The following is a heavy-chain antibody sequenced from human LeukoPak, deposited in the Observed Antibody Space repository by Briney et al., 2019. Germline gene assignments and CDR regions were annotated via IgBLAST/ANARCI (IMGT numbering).Heavy chain of an antibody. J-gene: IGHJ4*02. D-gene: IGHD4-17*01. CDR1: GFTFSSYW. Sequence: PGGSLRLSCAASGFTFSSYWMHWVRQVPGKGLVWVSRITSEGSSTSYADSVKGRFTISRDNAKNTLYLQMNSLRAEDTAVYYCASLMTAVNIPDDWGQGTLVTVSS. CDR2: ITSEGSST. V-gene: IGHV3-74*01. CDR3: ASLMTAVNIPDD.